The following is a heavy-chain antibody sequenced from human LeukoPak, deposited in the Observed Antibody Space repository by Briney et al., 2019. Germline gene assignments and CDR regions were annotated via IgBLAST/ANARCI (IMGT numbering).Heavy chain of an antibody. Sequence: ASVKVSCKASGYTFTGYYMHWVRQAPGPGLEWMGWINPNSGGTNYAQKFQGRVTMTRDTSISTAYMELSRLRSDDTAVYYCASQGDIAAAGTFDYWGQGTLVTVSS. D-gene: IGHD6-13*01. CDR3: ASQGDIAAAGTFDY. CDR2: INPNSGGT. J-gene: IGHJ4*02. V-gene: IGHV1-2*02. CDR1: GYTFTGYY.